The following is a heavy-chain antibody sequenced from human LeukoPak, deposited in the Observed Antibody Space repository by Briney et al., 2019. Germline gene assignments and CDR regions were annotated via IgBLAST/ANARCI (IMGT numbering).Heavy chain of an antibody. CDR1: AYRFANYW. V-gene: IGHV5-51*01. CDR2: IYPGDSDT. CDR3: ARLAGSYPGSPFDY. D-gene: IGHD1-26*01. Sequence: GESLKISCKGSAYRFANYWIGWVRQMPGKGLEWMGIIYPGDSDTRYSPSFEGQVTISADKSLSTAYLQWSSLKASDSALYYCARLAGSYPGSPFDYWGQGTLVTVSS. J-gene: IGHJ4*02.